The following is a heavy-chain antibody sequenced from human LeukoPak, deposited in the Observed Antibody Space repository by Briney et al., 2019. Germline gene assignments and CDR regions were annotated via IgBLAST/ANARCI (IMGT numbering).Heavy chain of an antibody. CDR2: IYQSGSP. J-gene: IGHJ4*02. V-gene: IGHV4-38-2*02. Sequence: PSETLSRTCIVSGYSISSGYYWGWIRQLPGKGLEWIGSIYQSGSPYYNPSLESRVTISLDTSKNQFSLKLSSVTAADTAVYYCAREYDSSSWAFDYWGQGTLVTVSS. D-gene: IGHD6-13*01. CDR1: GYSISSGYY. CDR3: AREYDSSSWAFDY.